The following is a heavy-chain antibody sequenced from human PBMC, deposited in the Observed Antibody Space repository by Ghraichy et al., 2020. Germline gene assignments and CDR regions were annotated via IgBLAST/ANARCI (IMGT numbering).Heavy chain of an antibody. J-gene: IGHJ4*02. CDR1: GFTFSDYY. V-gene: IGHV3-11*06. D-gene: IGHD2-15*01. Sequence: GGSLRLSCAASGFTFSDYYMSWIRQAPGKGLEWVSYISSSSSYTNYADSVKGRFTISRDNAKNSLYLQMNSLRAEDTAVYYCARVCPCSGGSHDLDYWGQGTLVTVSS. CDR3: ARVCPCSGGSHDLDY. CDR2: ISSSSSYT.